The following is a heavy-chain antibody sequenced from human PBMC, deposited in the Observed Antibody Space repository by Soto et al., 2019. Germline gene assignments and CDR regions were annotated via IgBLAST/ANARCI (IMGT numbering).Heavy chain of an antibody. V-gene: IGHV3-7*01. J-gene: IGHJ4*02. Sequence: EVQLVESGGGLVQPGGSLRLSCAASGFTFSSYWMSWVRQAPGKGLEWVANIKQDGSETYYVDSVKGRFTISRDNAKNSLFLQMNSLRAEDTAVYYCARVGSGWYEHYDHWGQGTRVTVSS. D-gene: IGHD6-19*01. CDR3: ARVGSGWYEHYDH. CDR2: IKQDGSET. CDR1: GFTFSSYW.